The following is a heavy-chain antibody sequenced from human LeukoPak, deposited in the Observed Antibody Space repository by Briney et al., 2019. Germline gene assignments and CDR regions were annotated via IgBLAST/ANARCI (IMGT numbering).Heavy chain of an antibody. J-gene: IGHJ4*02. D-gene: IGHD3-22*01. CDR2: IYSGGST. Sequence: GGSLRLSCAASGFTVSSNYMSWVRQAPGKGLEWVSVIYSGGSTYYADSVKGRFIISRDNSKNTLYLQMNSLRAEDTAVYYCAREEYYYDSSGYYYFDYWGQGTLVTVSS. CDR1: GFTVSSNY. CDR3: AREEYYYDSSGYYYFDY. V-gene: IGHV3-66*02.